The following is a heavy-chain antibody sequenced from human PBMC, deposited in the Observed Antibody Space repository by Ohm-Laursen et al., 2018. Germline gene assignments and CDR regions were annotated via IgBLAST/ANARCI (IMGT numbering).Heavy chain of an antibody. J-gene: IGHJ3*02. V-gene: IGHV3-30*18. Sequence: SLRLSCAASGFTFSSYGMHWVRQAPGKGLEWVAVISYDGSNKYYADSVKGRFTISRDNSKNTLYLQMNSLRAEDTAVYYCAKFIGITGTIDAFDIWGQGTMVTVSA. CDR1: GFTFSSYG. CDR3: AKFIGITGTIDAFDI. D-gene: IGHD1-20*01. CDR2: ISYDGSNK.